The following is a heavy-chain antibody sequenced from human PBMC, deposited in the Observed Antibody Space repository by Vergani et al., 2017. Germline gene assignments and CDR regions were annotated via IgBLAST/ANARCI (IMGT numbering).Heavy chain of an antibody. CDR2: INHSGST. J-gene: IGHJ5*02. Sequence: QVQLQQWGAGLLKPSETLSLTCAVYGGSFSGYYWSWIRQPPGKGLEWIGEINHSGSTNYNPSLKSRGTISVDTSKNQFSLKLSSVTAADTAVYYCAGAHPSRIAVAGDLFDPWGQGTLVTVSS. CDR1: GGSFSGYY. D-gene: IGHD6-19*01. V-gene: IGHV4-34*01. CDR3: AGAHPSRIAVAGDLFDP.